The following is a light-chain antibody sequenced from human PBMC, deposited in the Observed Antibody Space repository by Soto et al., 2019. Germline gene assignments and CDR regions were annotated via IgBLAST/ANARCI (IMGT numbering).Light chain of an antibody. V-gene: IGLV1-40*01. J-gene: IGLJ1*01. CDR3: QSYASSLSGYV. Sequence: QSVLTPPPSVSGAPGQRVTISCTGSSSNIGAGYDVHWYQQLPGTAPKLLIYGNSNRPSGVPDRFSGSKSGTSASLAITGLQAEDEADYFCQSYASSLSGYVFGTGTKVTVL. CDR1: SSNIGAGYD. CDR2: GNS.